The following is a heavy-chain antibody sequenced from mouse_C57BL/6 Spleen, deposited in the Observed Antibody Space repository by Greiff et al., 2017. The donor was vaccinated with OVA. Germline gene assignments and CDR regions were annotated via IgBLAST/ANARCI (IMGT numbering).Heavy chain of an antibody. CDR1: GYSFTGYY. J-gene: IGHJ4*01. CDR2: INPSTGGT. D-gene: IGHD1-1*01. V-gene: IGHV1-42*01. Sequence: EVQLQQSGPELVKPGASVKISCKASGYSFTGYYMNWVKQSPEKSLEWIGEINPSTGGTTYNQKFKAKATLTVDTSSSTAYMQLKSLTSEESAVYYCARGGATVVGSYYAMDYWGKGTSVTVSS. CDR3: ARGGATVVGSYYAMDY.